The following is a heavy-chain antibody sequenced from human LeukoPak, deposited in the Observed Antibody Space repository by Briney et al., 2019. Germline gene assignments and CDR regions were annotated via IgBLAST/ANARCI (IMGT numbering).Heavy chain of an antibody. CDR1: GFTFSSYS. V-gene: IGHV3-48*04. Sequence: PGGSLRLSCAASGFTFSSYSMNWVRQAPGKGLEWVSYISSSSSTIYYADSVKGRFTISRDNAKNSLYLQMNSLRAEDTAVYYCARDRGSRVVVAASSVGYWGQGTLVTVSS. CDR3: ARDRGSRVVVAASSVGY. D-gene: IGHD2-15*01. J-gene: IGHJ4*02. CDR2: ISSSSSTI.